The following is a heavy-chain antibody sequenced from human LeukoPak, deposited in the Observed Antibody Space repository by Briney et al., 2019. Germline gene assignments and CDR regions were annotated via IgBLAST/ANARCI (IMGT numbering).Heavy chain of an antibody. D-gene: IGHD3-9*01. CDR3: ARGNLVIPLDY. Sequence: PGGSLRLSCAASGFTFSSYAMHWVRQAPGKGLEWVAVISYDGSNKYYADSVKGRFTISRDNSKNTLYLQMNSLRPEDTAVYYCARGNLVIPLDYWGQGTLVTVSS. CDR2: ISYDGSNK. J-gene: IGHJ4*02. CDR1: GFTFSSYA. V-gene: IGHV3-30*01.